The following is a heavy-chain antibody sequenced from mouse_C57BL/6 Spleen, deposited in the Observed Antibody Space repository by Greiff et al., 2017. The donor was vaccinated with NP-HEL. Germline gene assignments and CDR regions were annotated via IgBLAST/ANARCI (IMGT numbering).Heavy chain of an antibody. D-gene: IGHD1-1*01. Sequence: VQLQQSGPELVKPGASVKISCKASGYSFTGYYMNWVKQSPEKSLEWIGEINPSTGGTTYNQKFKAKATLTVDKSSSTAYMQLKSLTSEDSAVYYCARSEFITTVVAPYYAMDYWGQGTSVTVSS. J-gene: IGHJ4*01. CDR2: INPSTGGT. V-gene: IGHV1-42*01. CDR3: ARSEFITTVVAPYYAMDY. CDR1: GYSFTGYY.